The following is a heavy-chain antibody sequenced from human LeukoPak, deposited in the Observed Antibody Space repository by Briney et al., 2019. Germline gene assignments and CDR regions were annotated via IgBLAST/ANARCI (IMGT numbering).Heavy chain of an antibody. J-gene: IGHJ4*02. Sequence: GGSLRLSCAVSGFNVSDNYMSWVRQAPGKGLEWVSVIYSGGSTYYADSVKGRFTISRDNSKNTLYLQMSSLRAEDTAVYYCARDVPLDYWGQGTLVTVSS. V-gene: IGHV3-53*01. CDR1: GFNVSDNY. CDR2: IYSGGST. CDR3: ARDVPLDY.